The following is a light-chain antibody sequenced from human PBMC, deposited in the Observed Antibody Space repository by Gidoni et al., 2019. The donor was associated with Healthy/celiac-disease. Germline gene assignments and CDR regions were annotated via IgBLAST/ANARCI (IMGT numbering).Light chain of an antibody. CDR2: DAS. J-gene: IGKJ2*01. CDR3: QQYDNLPGYT. Sequence: DIQMTQSPSSLSASVGDRVTITCKASQDISNYLNWYQQKPGKAPKLLIYDASNLETGVPSRFSGSGSGTDFTFTISSLQPEDIATYYCQQYDNLPGYTFGQGTKLEFK. V-gene: IGKV1-33*01. CDR1: QDISNY.